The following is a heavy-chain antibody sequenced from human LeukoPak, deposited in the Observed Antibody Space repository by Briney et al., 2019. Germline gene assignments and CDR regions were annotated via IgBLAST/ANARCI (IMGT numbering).Heavy chain of an antibody. V-gene: IGHV4-61*02. CDR3: ARVPADIVATYYMDV. D-gene: IGHD5-12*01. CDR2: IYTSGST. CDR1: GGSISSGSYY. J-gene: IGHJ6*03. Sequence: NASQTLSLTCTVSGGSISSGSYYWSWIRPPAGKGLEWIGRIYTSGSTNYNPSLKSRVTISVDTSKNQFSLKLSSVTAADTAVYYCARVPADIVATYYMDVWGKGTTVTVSS.